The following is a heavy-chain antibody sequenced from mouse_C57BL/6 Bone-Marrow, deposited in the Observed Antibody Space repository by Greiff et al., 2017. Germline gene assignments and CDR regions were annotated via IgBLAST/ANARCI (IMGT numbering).Heavy chain of an antibody. D-gene: IGHD1-1*01. Sequence: LQESGAELVRPGASVTLSCKASGYTFTDYEMHWVKQTPVHGLEWIGAIDPETGGTAYNQKFKGKAILTADKSSSTAYMELHSLTSEDSAVYYCTRGNYYGSSYWYFDVWGTGTTVTVSS. CDR1: GYTFTDYE. V-gene: IGHV1-15*01. CDR2: IDPETGGT. CDR3: TRGNYYGSSYWYFDV. J-gene: IGHJ1*03.